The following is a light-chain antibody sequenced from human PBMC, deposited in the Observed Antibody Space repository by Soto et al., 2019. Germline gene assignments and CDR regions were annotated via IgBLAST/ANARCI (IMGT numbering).Light chain of an antibody. Sequence: EIVMTQSPATLSVSPVERATLSCRASQSVSSTLAWYQQKPGQAPRLLIYGASTRATGIPARFSGSGSGTEFTLTISSLQSEDFAVYYCQQYKNCPPWTFGQGTKVDIK. CDR1: QSVSST. J-gene: IGKJ1*01. CDR3: QQYKNCPPWT. CDR2: GAS. V-gene: IGKV3-15*01.